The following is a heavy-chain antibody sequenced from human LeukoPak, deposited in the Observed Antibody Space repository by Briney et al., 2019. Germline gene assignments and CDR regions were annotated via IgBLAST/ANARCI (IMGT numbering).Heavy chain of an antibody. J-gene: IGHJ6*03. CDR1: GGTFSSYA. D-gene: IGHD3/OR15-3a*01. Sequence: SVKVSCKASGGTFSSYAISWVRQAPGRGLEWMGRIIPIFGTANYAQKFQGRVTITADESTSTAYMELSSLRSEDTAVYYCARDDFRTSYYYYYMDVWGKGTTVTVSS. CDR3: ARDDFRTSYYYYYMDV. V-gene: IGHV1-69*15. CDR2: IIPIFGTA.